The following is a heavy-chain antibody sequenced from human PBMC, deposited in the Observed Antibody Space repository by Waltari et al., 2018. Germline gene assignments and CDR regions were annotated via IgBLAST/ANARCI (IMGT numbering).Heavy chain of an antibody. CDR2: IYYSGST. Sequence: QVQLQESGPGLVKPSETLSLTCTVSGGSISSHYWSWLRQPPGKGLEWIGYIYYSGSTNYNPSLKSRVTISVDTSKNQFSRKLSSVTAADTAVYYCARRAAIAATGPTYYMDVWGKGTTVTVSS. J-gene: IGHJ6*03. D-gene: IGHD6-13*01. CDR1: GGSISSHY. V-gene: IGHV4-59*08. CDR3: ARRAAIAATGPTYYMDV.